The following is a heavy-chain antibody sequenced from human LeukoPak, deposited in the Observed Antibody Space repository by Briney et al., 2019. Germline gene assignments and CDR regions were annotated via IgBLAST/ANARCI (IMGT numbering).Heavy chain of an antibody. CDR3: AKTLRVGYYYYYMDV. J-gene: IGHJ6*03. V-gene: IGHV3-30*18. CDR2: ISYDGSNK. Sequence: GGSLRLSCAASGFTFSSYGMHGVRQAPGKGLEWVAVISYDGSNKYYADSVKGRFTISRDNSKNTLYLQMNSLRAEDTAVYYCAKTLRVGYYYYYMDVWGKGTTVTVSS. CDR1: GFTFSSYG. D-gene: IGHD1-26*01.